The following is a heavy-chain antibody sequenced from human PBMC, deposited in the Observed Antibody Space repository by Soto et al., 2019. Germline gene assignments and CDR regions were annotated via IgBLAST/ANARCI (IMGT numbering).Heavy chain of an antibody. Sequence: EVQLLESGGGLVQPGGSLRLSCAASGFTFSSYAMSWVRQAPGKGLEWVAALSGSGGSTYYADTVKGRVTISRENSKHQLYLQMNSLRAEDTAGDYCANTMTTVTPHWGDFDLWGRGTLVTVSS. J-gene: IGHJ2*01. D-gene: IGHD4-17*01. CDR1: GFTFSSYA. CDR3: ANTMTTVTPHWGDFDL. V-gene: IGHV3-23*01. CDR2: LSGSGGST.